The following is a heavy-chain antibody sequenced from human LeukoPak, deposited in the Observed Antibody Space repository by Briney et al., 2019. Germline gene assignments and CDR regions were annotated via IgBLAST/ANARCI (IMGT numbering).Heavy chain of an antibody. D-gene: IGHD6-13*01. V-gene: IGHV3-30-3*01. CDR2: ISYDGSNK. Sequence: GGSLRLSCAASGFTFSSYAMHWVRQAPGKGLEWVAVISYDGSNKYYADSVKGRFTISRDNSKNTLYLQMNSLRAEDTAMYYCARDRSSLYSSSWYVNWFDPWGQGTLVTVSS. J-gene: IGHJ5*02. CDR3: ARDRSSLYSSSWYVNWFDP. CDR1: GFTFSSYA.